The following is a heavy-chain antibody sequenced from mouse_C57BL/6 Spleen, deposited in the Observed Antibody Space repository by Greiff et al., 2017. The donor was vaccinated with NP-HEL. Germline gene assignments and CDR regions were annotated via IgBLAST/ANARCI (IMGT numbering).Heavy chain of an antibody. CDR2: IYPGDGDT. V-gene: IGHV1-82*01. Sequence: QVQLKQPGPELVKPGASVKISCKASGYAFSSSWMNWVKQRPGKGLEWIGRIYPGDGDTNYNGKFKGKATLTADKSSSTAYMQLSSLTSEDSAVYFCARYDYEYYFDYWGQGTTLTVSS. J-gene: IGHJ2*01. CDR1: GYAFSSSW. CDR3: ARYDYEYYFDY. D-gene: IGHD2-4*01.